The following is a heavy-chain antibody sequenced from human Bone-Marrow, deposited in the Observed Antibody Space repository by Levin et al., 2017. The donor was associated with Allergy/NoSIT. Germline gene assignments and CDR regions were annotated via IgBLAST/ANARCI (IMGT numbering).Heavy chain of an antibody. CDR3: AREGTGWYEWIDS. J-gene: IGHJ5*01. D-gene: IGHD6-19*01. V-gene: IGHV3-74*01. Sequence: QSGGSLRLSCEASGFTFSDHWMHWVRQRPGQGLVWVSRINYDGRFIDYADSVKGRFTISRDNDKRTLILRMNSLTVEDTAVYYCAREGTGWYEWIDSWGQGTLVTVS. CDR2: INYDGRFI. CDR1: GFTFSDHW.